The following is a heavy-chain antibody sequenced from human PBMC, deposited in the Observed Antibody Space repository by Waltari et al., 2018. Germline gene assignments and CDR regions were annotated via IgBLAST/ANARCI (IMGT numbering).Heavy chain of an antibody. J-gene: IGHJ4*02. CDR2: IYYSGST. CDR3: ARVARTTPLAPDYFDY. D-gene: IGHD5-12*01. Sequence: QVQLQESGPGLVKPSETLSLTCTVSGGSISSHYWSWIRQPPGKGLEWIGYIYYSGSTNYNPSLKSRVTISVDTSKNQFSLKLSSVTAADTAVYYCARVARTTPLAPDYFDYWGQGTLVTVSS. CDR1: GGSISSHY. V-gene: IGHV4-59*11.